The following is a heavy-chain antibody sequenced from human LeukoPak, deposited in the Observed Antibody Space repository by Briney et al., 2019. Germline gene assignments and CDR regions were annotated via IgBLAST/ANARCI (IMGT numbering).Heavy chain of an antibody. D-gene: IGHD4/OR15-4a*01. CDR1: GFTFSSHW. CDR2: INSDGSNI. V-gene: IGHV3-74*01. CDR3: ATGDYGVHGDY. Sequence: GGSLRLSCAASGFTFSSHWMHWVRQAPGKGLVWVSRINSDGSNISYADSVKGRFTISRDNAKNTLYLQMNSLRAEDTAVYYCATGDYGVHGDYWGQGILVTVSS. J-gene: IGHJ4*02.